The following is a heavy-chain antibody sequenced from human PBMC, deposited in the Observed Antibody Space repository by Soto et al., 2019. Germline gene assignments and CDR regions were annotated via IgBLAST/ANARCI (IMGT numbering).Heavy chain of an antibody. CDR3: ARPARVELGNDAFDI. CDR2: VHYQGGT. CDR1: GGSMRSYY. V-gene: IGHV4-59*01. J-gene: IGHJ3*02. Sequence: SETLSLTCTVSGGSMRSYYWTWIRQPPGKGLEWIGYVHYQGGTNYNPSLKTRVTISVDTSKNQFSLTLSSVTAADTAVYYCARPARVELGNDAFDIWGQGTMVTVSS. D-gene: IGHD1-7*01.